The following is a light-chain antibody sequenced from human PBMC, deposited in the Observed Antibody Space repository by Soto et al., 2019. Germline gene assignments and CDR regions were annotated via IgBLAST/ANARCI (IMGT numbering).Light chain of an antibody. CDR2: RAY. CDR3: QQYNKWPPHT. J-gene: IGKJ2*01. CDR1: QSVSSN. V-gene: IGKV3-15*01. Sequence: EIVMTQSPATLSVSPGERVTLSCRASQSVSSNLAWYQQKPGQAPRLLIYRAYTRATGIPARFSGSGYGTEFTLNISSLQSEDFAVYYCQQYNKWPPHTFGQGTKLEI.